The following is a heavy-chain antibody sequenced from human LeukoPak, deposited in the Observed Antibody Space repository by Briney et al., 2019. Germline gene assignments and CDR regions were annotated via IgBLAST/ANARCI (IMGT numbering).Heavy chain of an antibody. D-gene: IGHD1-26*01. V-gene: IGHV3-11*04. CDR2: ISSSGSTI. J-gene: IGHJ4*02. CDR3: AKDFVGPDDY. Sequence: PGGSLRLSCAASGFTFSDYYMSWIRQAPGKGLEWVSYISSSGSTIYYADSVKGRFTISRDNANSMLYLQMNSLRAEDSAVYYCAKDFVGPDDYWGQGTLVTVSS. CDR1: GFTFSDYY.